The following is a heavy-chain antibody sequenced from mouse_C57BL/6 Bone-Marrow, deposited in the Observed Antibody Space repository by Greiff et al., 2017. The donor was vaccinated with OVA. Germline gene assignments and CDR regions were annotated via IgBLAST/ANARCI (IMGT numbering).Heavy chain of an antibody. V-gene: IGHV5-9-1*02. D-gene: IGHD2-1*01. CDR2: ISSGGDYI. CDR1: GFTFSSYA. Sequence: EVKLEESGAGLVKPGGSLKLSCAASGFTFSSYAMSWVRQTPEKRLEWVAYISSGGDYIYYADTGKGRFTISRDNARNTLYLQMSSLKSEDTAMYYCTRLLDAMDYWGQGTSVTVSS. CDR3: TRLLDAMDY. J-gene: IGHJ4*01.